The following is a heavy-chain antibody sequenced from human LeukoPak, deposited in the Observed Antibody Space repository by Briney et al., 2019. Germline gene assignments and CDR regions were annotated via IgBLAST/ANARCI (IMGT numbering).Heavy chain of an antibody. D-gene: IGHD2-15*01. V-gene: IGHV3-74*01. CDR1: GFTFSSYW. Sequence: GGSLRLSCAASGFTFSSYWMHWVRQAPGKGLVWVSRINSDGSTTVYADSVKGRFTISRDNVKNTLYLQMNSLRVEDTALYYCARGYCSGGSCYVFDYWGQGTLVTVSS. CDR3: ARGYCSGGSCYVFDY. J-gene: IGHJ4*02. CDR2: INSDGSTT.